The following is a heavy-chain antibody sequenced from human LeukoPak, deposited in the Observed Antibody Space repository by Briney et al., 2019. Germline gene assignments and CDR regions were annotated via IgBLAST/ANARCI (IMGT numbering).Heavy chain of an antibody. V-gene: IGHV3-9*01. CDR2: ISWNSGSI. D-gene: IGHD6-13*01. CDR3: AKDIAAAGYDAFDI. CDR1: GFTFDDYA. J-gene: IGHJ3*02. Sequence: GGSLRLSCAASGFTFDDYAMHWVRRAPGKGLEWVSGISWNSGSIGYADSVKGRFTISRDNAKNSLYLQMNSLRAEDTALYYCAKDIAAAGYDAFDIWGQGTMVTVSS.